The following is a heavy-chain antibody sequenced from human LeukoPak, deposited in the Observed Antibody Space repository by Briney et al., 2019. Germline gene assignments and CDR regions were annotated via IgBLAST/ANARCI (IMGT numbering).Heavy chain of an antibody. CDR1: GGSISRTRYY. D-gene: IGHD2-15*01. CDR2: IYYSGTI. V-gene: IGHV4-39*07. J-gene: IGHJ4*02. Sequence: SETLSLTCTVSGGSISRTRYYWGWVRRPPGKGLEWIGSIYYSGTIYYNPSLKSRVTISVDTSKNQFSLKLSSLTAADTAVYYCARESGYCSGGSCYDYFDYWGQGTLVTVSS. CDR3: ARESGYCSGGSCYDYFDY.